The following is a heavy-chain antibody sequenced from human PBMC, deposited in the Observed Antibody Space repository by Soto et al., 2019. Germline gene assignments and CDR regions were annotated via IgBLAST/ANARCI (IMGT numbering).Heavy chain of an antibody. D-gene: IGHD3-10*01. J-gene: IGHJ6*02. V-gene: IGHV3-53*04. CDR2: LHSGGDT. Sequence: EVQLVESGGGLVQPGGSLRLSCAASGIPVSSNYMTWGRQAPGKGLEWVSVLHSGGDTYYANSVKGRFTISRHDSTNTLFLQTNSLPPEDTAVYYCARAGPYYYASRMDVWGQGTTVTVSS. CDR1: GIPVSSNY. CDR3: ARAGPYYYASRMDV.